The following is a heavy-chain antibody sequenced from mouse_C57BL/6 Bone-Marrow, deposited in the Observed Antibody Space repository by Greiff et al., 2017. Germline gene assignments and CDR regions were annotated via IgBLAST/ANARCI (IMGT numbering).Heavy chain of an antibody. CDR1: GYTFTDYY. Sequence: EVQLQQSGPELVKPGASVKISCKASGYTFTDYYMNWVKQSHGKSLEWIGDINPNNGGTSYNQKFKGKATLTVDKSSSTAYMELRSLTSEDAAVYYCARAPTGTGVWFAYWGQGTLVTVSA. CDR2: INPNNGGT. CDR3: ARAPTGTGVWFAY. D-gene: IGHD2-14*01. J-gene: IGHJ3*01. V-gene: IGHV1-26*01.